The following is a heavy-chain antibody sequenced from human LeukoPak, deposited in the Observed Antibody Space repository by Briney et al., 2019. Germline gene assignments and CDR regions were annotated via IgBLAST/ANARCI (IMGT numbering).Heavy chain of an antibody. CDR2: VYYSGST. J-gene: IGHJ4*02. Sequence: PSETLSLTCTVSGGSISSYYWSWIRQPPGKGLEWIGYVYYSGSTNYNPSLKSRVTISVDTSKNQFSLKLTSVTAADTAVYYCARGDSGSFSQLDCWGQGTLVTVSS. CDR3: ARGDSGSFSQLDC. CDR1: GGSISSYY. D-gene: IGHD1-26*01. V-gene: IGHV4-59*01.